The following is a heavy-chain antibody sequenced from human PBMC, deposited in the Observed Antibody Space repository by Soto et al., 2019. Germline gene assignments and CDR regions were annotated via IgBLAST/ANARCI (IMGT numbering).Heavy chain of an antibody. J-gene: IGHJ4*02. D-gene: IGHD2-15*01. Sequence: EVQLVESGGGLVQPGGSLRLSCAASGFTFSGYWMTWVRQAPGKGLEGGAKIKHEGTEKYYVDSVKGRFTISRDNAKNSLYLQMNSLRAEDAAVYFCALGYCSGGGCSSLGYWGQGTLVTVSS. CDR2: IKHEGTEK. CDR1: GFTFSGYW. CDR3: ALGYCSGGGCSSLGY. V-gene: IGHV3-7*01.